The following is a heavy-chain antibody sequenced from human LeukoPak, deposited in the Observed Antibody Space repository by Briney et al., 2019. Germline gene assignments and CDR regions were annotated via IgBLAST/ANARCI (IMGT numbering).Heavy chain of an antibody. V-gene: IGHV3-21*01. D-gene: IGHD4-23*01. CDR1: GFTFSSYN. CDR3: ARGSTVADY. CDR2: ISSSSSFI. Sequence: GGSLRLSCAASGFTFSSYNMNWVRQTPGKGLEWVSSISSSSSFIYYADSVKGRFTISRDNAKNSLYLQTNSLRDEDTAVYYCARGSTVADYWGQGTLVTVSS. J-gene: IGHJ4*02.